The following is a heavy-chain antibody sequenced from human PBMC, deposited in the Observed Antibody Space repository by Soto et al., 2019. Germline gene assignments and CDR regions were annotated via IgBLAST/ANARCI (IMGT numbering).Heavy chain of an antibody. CDR1: GGSISGSDW. J-gene: IGHJ1*01. Sequence: QVQLQESGPGLVKPSGTLSLTCAVSGGSISGSDWWNWVRQPPGKGLEWIGEVFRSEVTDSNPSLKGRVTISGDKSKSQLSLELNSVTAADTAVYYCVRGNYGDRLQQWGQGTVVTVSS. CDR2: VFRSEVT. V-gene: IGHV4-4*02. CDR3: VRGNYGDRLQQ. D-gene: IGHD4-17*01.